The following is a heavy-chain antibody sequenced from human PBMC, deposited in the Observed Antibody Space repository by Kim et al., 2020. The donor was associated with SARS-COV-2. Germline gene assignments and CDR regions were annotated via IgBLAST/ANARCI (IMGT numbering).Heavy chain of an antibody. V-gene: IGHV1-2*02. CDR1: GYTFTGYY. D-gene: IGHD2-2*02. CDR3: AREGGCSSTSCYTV. Sequence: ASVKVSCKASGYTFTGYYMHWVRQAPGQGLEWMGWINPNSGGTNYAQKFQGRVTMTRDTSISTAYMELSRLRSDDTAVYYCAREGGCSSTSCYTVWGQGTLVTVSS. J-gene: IGHJ4*02. CDR2: INPNSGGT.